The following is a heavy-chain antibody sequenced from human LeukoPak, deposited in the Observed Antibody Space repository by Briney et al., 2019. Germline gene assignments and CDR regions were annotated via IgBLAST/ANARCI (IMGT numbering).Heavy chain of an antibody. V-gene: IGHV1-18*01. D-gene: IGHD4-23*01. CDR3: ARATGNSRPEIDY. J-gene: IGHJ4*02. CDR2: ISAYNGNT. Sequence: ASVKVSCKASGYTFTNYAMNWVRQAPGQGLEWMGWISAYNGNTNYAQKLQGRVTMTTDTSTSTAYMELRRLRSDDTAVYYCARATGNSRPEIDYWGQGTLVTVSS. CDR1: GYTFTNYA.